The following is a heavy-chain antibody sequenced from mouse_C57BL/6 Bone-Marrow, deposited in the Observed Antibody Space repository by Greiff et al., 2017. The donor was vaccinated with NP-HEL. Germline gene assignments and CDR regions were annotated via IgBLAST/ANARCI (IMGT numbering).Heavy chain of an antibody. V-gene: IGHV1-81*01. J-gene: IGHJ1*03. CDR3: ARTYYGSSSSY. CDR1: GYTFTSYG. D-gene: IGHD1-1*01. Sequence: VQLQQSGAELARPGASVKLSCKASGYTFTSYGISWVKQRTGQGLEWIGEIYPRSGNTYYTEKFKGKATLTADKSSSTAYMELRSLTSEDSAVYFCARTYYGSSSSYWGTGTTVTVSA. CDR2: IYPRSGNT.